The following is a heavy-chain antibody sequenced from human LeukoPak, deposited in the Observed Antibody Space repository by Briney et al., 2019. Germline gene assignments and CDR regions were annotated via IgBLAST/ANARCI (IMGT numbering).Heavy chain of an antibody. V-gene: IGHV4-31*11. J-gene: IGHJ2*01. D-gene: IGHD3-22*01. CDR1: GGSFSGYY. CDR2: IYYSGST. CDR3: ARLQYYYDSSGSWYFDL. Sequence: SETLSLTCAVYGGSFSGYYWSWIRQHPGKGLEWIGYIYYSGSTYYNPSLKSRVTISVDTSKNQFSLKLSSVTAADTAVYYCARLQYYYDSSGSWYFDLWGRGTLVTVSS.